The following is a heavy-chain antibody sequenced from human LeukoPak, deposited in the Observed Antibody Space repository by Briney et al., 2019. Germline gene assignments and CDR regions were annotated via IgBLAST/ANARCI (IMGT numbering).Heavy chain of an antibody. V-gene: IGHV1-69*13. J-gene: IGHJ6*03. CDR3: ARDLRPIAAAGTNYYYMDV. CDR1: GGIFSSYA. Sequence: ASVKVSCKASGGIFSSYALSWVRRAPGQGLGWMGGIIPIFSTANYAQKFQGRVTITADESTSTAYMELSSLRSEDTAVYYCARDLRPIAAAGTNYYYMDVWGKGTTVTISS. D-gene: IGHD6-13*01. CDR2: IIPIFSTA.